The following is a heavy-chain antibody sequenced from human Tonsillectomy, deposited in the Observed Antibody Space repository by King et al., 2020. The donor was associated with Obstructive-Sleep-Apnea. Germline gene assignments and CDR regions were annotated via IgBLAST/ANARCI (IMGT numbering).Heavy chain of an antibody. Sequence: VQLVESGGGVVQPGRSLRLSCAASGFTFSSYAMHWVRQAPGKGLEWVAVISYDGSNKYYADSVKGRFTISRDNSKNTLYLQMNSLRAEDTAVYYCARDQDCSGGSCYPNYFDYWGQGTLVTVSS. CDR2: ISYDGSNK. V-gene: IGHV3-30*04. J-gene: IGHJ4*02. CDR1: GFTFSSYA. CDR3: ARDQDCSGGSCYPNYFDY. D-gene: IGHD2-15*01.